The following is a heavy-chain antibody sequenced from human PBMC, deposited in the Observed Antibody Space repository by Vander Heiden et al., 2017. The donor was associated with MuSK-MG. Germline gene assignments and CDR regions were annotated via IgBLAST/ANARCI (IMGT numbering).Heavy chain of an antibody. Sequence: ELQLVESGGGLVQPGGSLRLACAASGFTYSSYRMHWLRQAQGNGLVWVSRINSDGSTTTCADSVKGRFTISRDNAKNTLYLQMNSLGAEDTAVYYCARAVGGDGDYWGQGTLVTVSS. CDR3: ARAVGGDGDY. J-gene: IGHJ4*02. CDR2: INSDGSTT. D-gene: IGHD2-21*01. CDR1: GFTYSSYR. V-gene: IGHV3-74*03.